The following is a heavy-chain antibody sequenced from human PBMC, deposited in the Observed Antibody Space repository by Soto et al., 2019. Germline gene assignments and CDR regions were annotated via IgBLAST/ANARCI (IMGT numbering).Heavy chain of an antibody. CDR2: ISYDGSNK. V-gene: IGHV3-30*18. CDR1: GFTFTSYG. J-gene: IGHJ6*02. CDR3: AKIRNYCTSTICPPYYYPMAV. D-gene: IGHD2-2*01. Sequence: GGSLRLSCAASGFTFTSYGMHWVRQAPGKGLEWVSVISYDGSNKYYADSVKGRFTISRDNSKNTLYLDMTSLRGEDTAVYYCAKIRNYCTSTICPPYYYPMAVWGQGTTVTVSS.